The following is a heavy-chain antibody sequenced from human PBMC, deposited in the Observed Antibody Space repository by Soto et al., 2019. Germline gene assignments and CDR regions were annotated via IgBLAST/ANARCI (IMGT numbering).Heavy chain of an antibody. CDR2: ISAYNGNT. Sequence: ASVKVSCKASGYTFTSYGISWVRQAPGQGLEWMGWISAYNGNTNYAQKLQGRVTMTTGTSTSTAYMELRRLRSDDTAVYYCAGGLGGIFGGVGNLYYLDVLGQGTPVNVSS. D-gene: IGHD3-3*01. J-gene: IGHJ6*03. CDR1: GYTFTSYG. V-gene: IGHV1-18*01. CDR3: AGGLGGIFGGVGNLYYLDV.